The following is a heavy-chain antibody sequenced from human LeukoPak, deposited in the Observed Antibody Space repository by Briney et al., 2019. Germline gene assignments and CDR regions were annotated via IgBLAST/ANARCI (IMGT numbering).Heavy chain of an antibody. CDR1: GFTFSSYA. CDR2: ISGSGGNT. D-gene: IGHD3-22*01. CDR3: AKDRYTYYYDSSGYV. V-gene: IGHV3-23*01. J-gene: IGHJ4*02. Sequence: PGGSLRLSCAASGFTFSSYAMSCVRQAPGKGLEWVSAISGSGGNTYYADSVKGRFTISRDNSKNTLYLQMNSLRAEDTAVYYCAKDRYTYYYDSSGYVWGQGTLVTVSS.